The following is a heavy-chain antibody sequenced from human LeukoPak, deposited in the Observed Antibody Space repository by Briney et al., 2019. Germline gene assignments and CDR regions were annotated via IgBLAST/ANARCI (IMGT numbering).Heavy chain of an antibody. D-gene: IGHD6-6*01. CDR3: ARHDPRGKAARLGYFDY. V-gene: IGHV4-59*08. CDR1: GGSISGYY. CDR2: IYYSGST. Sequence: SETLSLTCTVSGGSISGYYWTWIRQPPAKGLEWIGYIYYSGSTNYNPSLKSRVTMSVDTSKNQFSLKLSSVTAADTAVYYCARHDPRGKAARLGYFDYWGQGTLVTVSS. J-gene: IGHJ4*02.